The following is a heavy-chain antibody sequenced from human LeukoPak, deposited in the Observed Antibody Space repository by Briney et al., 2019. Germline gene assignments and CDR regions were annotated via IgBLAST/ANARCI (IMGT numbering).Heavy chain of an antibody. V-gene: IGHV3-11*06. CDR1: GFTFSDYY. CDR2: ISSSSSYT. CDR3: ARVRHSSSWHYFDY. D-gene: IGHD6-13*01. Sequence: GGSLRLSCAASGFTFSDYYMSWIRQAPGKGLEWVSYISSSSSYTNYADSVKGRFTISRDNAKNSLYLQMNSLRAEDTAVYYCARVRHSSSWHYFDYWGQGTLVTVSS. J-gene: IGHJ4*02.